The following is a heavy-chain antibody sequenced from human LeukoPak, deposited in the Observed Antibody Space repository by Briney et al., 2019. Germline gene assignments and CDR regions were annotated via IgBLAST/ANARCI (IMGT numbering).Heavy chain of an antibody. Sequence: PSETLSLTCTVSGGSISSGSYYWSWIRQPAGKGLEWIGRIYTSGSTNYNPSLKSRVTISVDTSKNQFSLKLSSVTAADTAVYYCARDTSGPYSSSHDAFDIWGQGTMVTVSS. CDR3: ARDTSGPYSSSHDAFDI. CDR1: GGSISSGSYY. J-gene: IGHJ3*02. D-gene: IGHD6-13*01. V-gene: IGHV4-61*02. CDR2: IYTSGST.